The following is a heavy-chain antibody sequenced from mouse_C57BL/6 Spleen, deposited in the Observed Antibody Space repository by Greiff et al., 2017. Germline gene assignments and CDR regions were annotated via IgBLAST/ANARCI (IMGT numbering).Heavy chain of an antibody. Sequence: EVQVVESEGGLVQPGSSMKLSCTASGFTFSDYYMAWVRQVPEKGLEWVANINYDGSSTYYLDSLKSRFIIARDNAKNILYLQMSSLKSEDTATYYCATYCDNYEAYYDAMDYWGQGTSVTVSS. CDR2: INYDGSST. J-gene: IGHJ4*01. D-gene: IGHD2-10*01. CDR1: GFTFSDYY. CDR3: ATYCDNYEAYYDAMDY. V-gene: IGHV5-16*01.